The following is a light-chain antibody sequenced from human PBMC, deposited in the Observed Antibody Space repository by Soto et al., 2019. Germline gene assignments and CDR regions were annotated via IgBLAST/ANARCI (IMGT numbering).Light chain of an antibody. CDR2: TAS. V-gene: IGKV3-20*01. CDR3: QQYDGSPIT. CDR1: HVVSSSY. Sequence: EIVLTQSPGTLSLSPGERATLSCRASHVVSSSYLAWYQHKPGQAPRLVIYTASSRATGIPDRFSGSGSGTDFSLTISRLEPEDFAVYYCQQYDGSPITFGQGTRLEI. J-gene: IGKJ5*01.